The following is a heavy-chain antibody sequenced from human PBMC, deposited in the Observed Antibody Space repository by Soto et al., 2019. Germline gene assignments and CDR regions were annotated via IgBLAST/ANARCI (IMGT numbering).Heavy chain of an antibody. V-gene: IGHV4-30-4*01. Sequence: SETLSLTCTVSGGSISSGDYYWGWIRQPPGKGLEWIGYIYYSGSTYYNPSLKSRVTISVDTSKNQFSLKLSSVTAADTAVYYCARAAYYDFWSGPSPATNWFDPWGQGTLVTVSS. J-gene: IGHJ5*02. CDR3: ARAAYYDFWSGPSPATNWFDP. CDR2: IYYSGST. CDR1: GGSISSGDYY. D-gene: IGHD3-3*01.